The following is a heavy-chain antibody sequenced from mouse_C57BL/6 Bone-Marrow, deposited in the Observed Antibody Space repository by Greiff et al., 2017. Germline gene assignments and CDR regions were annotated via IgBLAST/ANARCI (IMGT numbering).Heavy chain of an antibody. J-gene: IGHJ2*01. V-gene: IGHV1-50*01. D-gene: IGHD2-4*01. Sequence: VQLQQPGAELVKPGASVKLSCKASGYTFTRYWMQWVKQRPGQGLEWIGEIDPSDSYTNYNQKFKGKATLTVDTSSSTAYMQLSSLTSEDSAVYYCARWGDYDYWGQGTTLTVSS. CDR1: GYTFTRYW. CDR3: ARWGDYDY. CDR2: IDPSDSYT.